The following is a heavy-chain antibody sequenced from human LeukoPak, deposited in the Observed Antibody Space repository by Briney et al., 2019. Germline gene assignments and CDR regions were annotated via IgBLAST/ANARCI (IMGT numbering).Heavy chain of an antibody. CDR3: ARHAVRGYSYLDY. J-gene: IGHJ4*02. CDR2: IYYSGST. D-gene: IGHD5-18*01. V-gene: IGHV4-59*01. CDR1: GGSISSYY. Sequence: SETLSLTCTVSGGSISSYYWSWIRQPPGKGLEYIGYIYYSGSTNYNPSLKSPVTISVDTSKNQFSLKLKSVTAADTAVYYCARHAVRGYSYLDYWGQGTLVTVSS.